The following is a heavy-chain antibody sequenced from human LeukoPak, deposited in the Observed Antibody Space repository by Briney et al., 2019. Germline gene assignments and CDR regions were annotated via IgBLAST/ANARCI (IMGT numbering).Heavy chain of an antibody. CDR3: ARQFSGWTTY. D-gene: IGHD6-19*01. V-gene: IGHV3-48*02. CDR2: ISPSSSAI. Sequence: PGGSLRLSCAASGFTFSNYYMNWVRQAPGKGVEWVSSISPSSSAIYYADSVKGRFTISRDNAENSVYLQMNSLRDEDTAVYYCARQFSGWTTYWGQGTLVTVSS. J-gene: IGHJ4*02. CDR1: GFTFSNYY.